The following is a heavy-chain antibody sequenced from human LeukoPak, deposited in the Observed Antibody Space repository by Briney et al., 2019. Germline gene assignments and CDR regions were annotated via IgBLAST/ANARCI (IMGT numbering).Heavy chain of an antibody. Sequence: GGSLRLSCAASGFTFNTYWMSWIRQAPGRGLEWVANIKQDGSEKDYVDSVKGRFTISRDNAKNSLYLQMSSLRVEDTAVYYCARLGPDYGDYWDYWGQGILVTVSS. CDR3: ARLGPDYGDYWDY. J-gene: IGHJ4*02. V-gene: IGHV3-7*01. CDR1: GFTFNTYW. CDR2: IKQDGSEK. D-gene: IGHD4-17*01.